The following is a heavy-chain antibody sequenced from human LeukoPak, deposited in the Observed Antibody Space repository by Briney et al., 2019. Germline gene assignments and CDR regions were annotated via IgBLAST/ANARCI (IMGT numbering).Heavy chain of an antibody. D-gene: IGHD2-2*01. J-gene: IGHJ4*02. CDR2: ISGSGGST. CDR1: GFTFSSYA. CDR3: AKDRTGCSSTSCLPEVFDY. V-gene: IGHV3-23*01. Sequence: GGSLRLSCAASGFTFSSYAMSWVRQAPGKGLEWVSAISGSGGSTYYADSVKGRFTISRDNSKNTLYLQMNSLRAEDTAVYYCAKDRTGCSSTSCLPEVFDYWGQGTLVTVSS.